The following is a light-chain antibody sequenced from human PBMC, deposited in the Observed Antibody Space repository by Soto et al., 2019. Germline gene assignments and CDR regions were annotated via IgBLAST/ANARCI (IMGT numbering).Light chain of an antibody. CDR1: ESISRH. CDR3: QQSYSTLSFS. V-gene: IGKV1-39*01. J-gene: IGKJ5*01. CDR2: AAS. Sequence: DIQMTQSPSSLSASVGDRVTITCRASESISRHLNWYQQKPGKAPNLLIYAASTLQNGVPSRFSGSGSGTDFSLTIRSLQPEDVATYYCQQSYSTLSFSFGQGTRLEIK.